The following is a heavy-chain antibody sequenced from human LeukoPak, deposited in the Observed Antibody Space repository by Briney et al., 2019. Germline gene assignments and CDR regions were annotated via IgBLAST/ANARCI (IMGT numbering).Heavy chain of an antibody. CDR1: SGSISSSGYY. CDR3: ARDRWVGITMVRGLDY. CDR2: IYYSGTT. J-gene: IGHJ4*02. D-gene: IGHD3-10*01. V-gene: IGHV4-39*07. Sequence: SETLSLTCTVSSGSISSSGYYWGWIRQPPGKGLEWIGSIYYSGTTYYNPSLKSRVAISVDTSKNQFSLKLTSVTAADTAMYYCARDRWVGITMVRGLDYWGQGTLVTVSS.